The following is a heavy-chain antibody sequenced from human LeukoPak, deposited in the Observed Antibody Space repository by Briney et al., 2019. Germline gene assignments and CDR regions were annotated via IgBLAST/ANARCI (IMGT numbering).Heavy chain of an antibody. J-gene: IGHJ4*02. V-gene: IGHV3-7*04. D-gene: IGHD2-2*01. CDR3: ARDRRCSSTSCYYFDY. Sequence: GGSLRLSCAASGFTFSNAWMTWVRQAPGKGLEWVANIKQDGSEKYYVDSVKGRFTISRDNAKNSLYLQMNSLRAEDTAVYYCARDRRCSSTSCYYFDYWGQGTLVTVSS. CDR1: GFTFSNAW. CDR2: IKQDGSEK.